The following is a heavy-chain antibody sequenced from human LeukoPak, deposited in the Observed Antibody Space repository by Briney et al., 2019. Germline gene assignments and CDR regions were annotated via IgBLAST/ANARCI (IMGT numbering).Heavy chain of an antibody. CDR3: AKNRREKYSSGWFNRDWFDP. CDR1: GFTFSSYE. D-gene: IGHD6-19*01. J-gene: IGHJ5*02. CDR2: ISGSGGST. V-gene: IGHV3-23*01. Sequence: GGSLRLSCAASGFTFSSYEMNWVRQAPGKGLEWVSAISGSGGSTYYADSVKGRFTISRDNSKNTLYLQMNSLRAEDTAVYYCAKNRREKYSSGWFNRDWFDPWGQGTLVTVSS.